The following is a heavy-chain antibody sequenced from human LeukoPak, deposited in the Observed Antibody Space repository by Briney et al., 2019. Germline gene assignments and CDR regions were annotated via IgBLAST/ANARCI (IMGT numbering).Heavy chain of an antibody. CDR2: INHSGST. J-gene: IGHJ4*02. V-gene: IGHV4-34*01. CDR3: ARVRAVAGIWPFDY. CDR1: GGSFSGYY. Sequence: SETLSLTCAVYGGSFSGYYWSWIRQPPGKGLEWIGEINHSGSTNYNPSLKSRVTISVDTSKNQFSLKLSSVTAADTAVYYCARVRAVAGIWPFDYWGQGTLVTVSS. D-gene: IGHD6-19*01.